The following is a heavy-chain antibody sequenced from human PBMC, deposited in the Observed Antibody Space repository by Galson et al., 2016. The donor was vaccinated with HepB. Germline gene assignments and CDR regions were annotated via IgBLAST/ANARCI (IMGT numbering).Heavy chain of an antibody. D-gene: IGHD3-10*01. CDR3: AKAGVTMARGVADY. CDR1: GFIFNTYA. CDR2: ISDNGRST. V-gene: IGHV3-23*01. J-gene: IGHJ4*02. Sequence: SLRLSCAASGFIFNTYAVTWVRQAPGKGQEWVSSISDNGRSTYYTDSVKGRFTISRDNSKNTLYLQMNSLRAEDTAVYYCAKAGVTMARGVADYWGQGTLVTVSS.